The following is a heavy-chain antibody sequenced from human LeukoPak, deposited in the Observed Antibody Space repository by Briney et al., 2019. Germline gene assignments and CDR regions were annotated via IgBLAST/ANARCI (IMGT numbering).Heavy chain of an antibody. CDR3: ARSFTYYYDSSGYYLPDAFDI. J-gene: IGHJ3*02. D-gene: IGHD3-22*01. Sequence: ASVKVSCKASGYTFTSYGISWVRQAPGQGLEWMGWISAYNGNTNYAQKLQGRVTMTTDTSTSTAYMELRSLRSEDTAVYYCARSFTYYYDSSGYYLPDAFDIWGQGTMATVSS. CDR2: ISAYNGNT. V-gene: IGHV1-18*01. CDR1: GYTFTSYG.